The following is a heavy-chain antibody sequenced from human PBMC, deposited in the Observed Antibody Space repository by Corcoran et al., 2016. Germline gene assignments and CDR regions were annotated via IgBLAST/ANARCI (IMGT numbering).Heavy chain of an antibody. CDR3: ASPSGPSSRQDYNYYYAMDV. D-gene: IGHD2-2*01. CDR2: IYYSGST. V-gene: IGHV4-59*01. CDR1: GGSISRYY. Sequence: QVQLQESGPGLVKPSETLSLTCTVSGGSISRYYWSWIRQPPGKGLEWIGYIYYSGSTNYNPSLKRRVTISADTSRNQVSLKLTALTAADTAVYYCASPSGPSSRQDYNYYYAMDVWGQGTTVTVSS. J-gene: IGHJ6*02.